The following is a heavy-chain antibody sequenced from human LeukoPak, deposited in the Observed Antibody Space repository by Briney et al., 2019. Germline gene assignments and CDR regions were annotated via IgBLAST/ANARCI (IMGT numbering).Heavy chain of an antibody. CDR3: AREYIRVVDSPYYFDY. D-gene: IGHD1-14*01. CDR1: GFTFSSYG. CDR2: ISYDGSNK. J-gene: IGHJ4*02. V-gene: IGHV3-30*03. Sequence: GGSLRLSCAASGFTFSSYGMHWVRQAPGKGLEWVAVISYDGSNKYYADSVKGRFTISRDNAKNSLYLQMNSLRAEDTAVYYCAREYIRVVDSPYYFDYWGQGTLVTVSS.